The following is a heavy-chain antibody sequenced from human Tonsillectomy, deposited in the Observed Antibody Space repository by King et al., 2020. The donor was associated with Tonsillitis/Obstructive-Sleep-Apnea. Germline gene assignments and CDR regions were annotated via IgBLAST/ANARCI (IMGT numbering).Heavy chain of an antibody. J-gene: IGHJ4*02. V-gene: IGHV4-34*01. CDR1: GGSFSGYY. CDR2: INHSGST. D-gene: IGHD5-18*01. CDR3: ARGYLDTAMVTFRALFDY. Sequence: VQLQQWGAGLLKPSETLSLTCAVYGGSFSGYYWSWIRQPPGKGLEWIGEINHSGSTNYNPSLKSRVTISVDTSKNQFSLKLSSVTAADTAVYYCARGYLDTAMVTFRALFDYWGQGTLVTVSS.